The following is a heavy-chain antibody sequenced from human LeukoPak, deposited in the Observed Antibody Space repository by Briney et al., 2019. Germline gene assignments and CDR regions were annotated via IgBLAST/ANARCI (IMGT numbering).Heavy chain of an antibody. CDR1: GASISGYF. J-gene: IGHJ4*02. V-gene: IGHV4-59*01. CDR3: ARSTSGYEIDY. Sequence: PSQTLSLTCTVSGASISGYFWSWIRQPPGKGLEWIGYMYYSGSTNYNPSLKSRVTISVDTSKNQFSLKLSSVTAADTAVYYCARSTSGYEIDYWGQGTLVTVSS. CDR2: MYYSGST. D-gene: IGHD5-12*01.